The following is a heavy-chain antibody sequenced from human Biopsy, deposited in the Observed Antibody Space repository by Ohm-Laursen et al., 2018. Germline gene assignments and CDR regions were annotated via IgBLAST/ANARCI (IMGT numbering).Heavy chain of an antibody. CDR1: SYTFTDYN. Sequence: SVKVFCKASSYTFTDYNIHWMRHAPGQGLEWLGYINCKTGATNYAQKFQGTVTMTRDTSISTAYLALGSLRSANTAIYYCARDPLNGHKHFDYWGQGTLVTVSS. D-gene: IGHD2-8*01. V-gene: IGHV1-2*02. J-gene: IGHJ4*02. CDR2: INCKTGAT. CDR3: ARDPLNGHKHFDY.